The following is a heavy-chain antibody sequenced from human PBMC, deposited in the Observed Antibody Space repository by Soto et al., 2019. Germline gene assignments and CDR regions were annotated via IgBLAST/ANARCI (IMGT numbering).Heavy chain of an antibody. Sequence: QVQLVQSGAEVKEPGDSVRVSCEASGYTFTAYYIHWVRQAPGQGLEWMGWINPKFGDTTHAQDFRGRVSMTRDMSISTVYMELSSLTSDDTAIYYCARNMDYYYGRGSGNGHGVWGQGTTVTVFS. V-gene: IGHV1-2*02. CDR1: GYTFTAYY. CDR3: ARNMDYYYGRGSGNGHGV. D-gene: IGHD3-10*02. CDR2: INPKFGDT. J-gene: IGHJ6*02.